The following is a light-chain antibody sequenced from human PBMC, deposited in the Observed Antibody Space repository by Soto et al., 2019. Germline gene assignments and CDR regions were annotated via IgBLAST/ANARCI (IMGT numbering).Light chain of an antibody. V-gene: IGKV2-28*01. Sequence: DVVLTQSPLSLPVTPGEPASISCRSSQSLLQSNGYNYLDWYLQKPGQSPQLLIYLGSSRASGVPDRFSGSGSGTDFTLKISRVEAEDVGVYYCMQALQTRTFGQGTKVDIK. CDR2: LGS. CDR3: MQALQTRT. J-gene: IGKJ1*01. CDR1: QSLLQSNGYNY.